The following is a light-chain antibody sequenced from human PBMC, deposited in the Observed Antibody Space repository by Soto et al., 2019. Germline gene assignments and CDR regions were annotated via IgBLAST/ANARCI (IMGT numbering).Light chain of an antibody. CDR2: DAS. CDR1: QSVSSY. V-gene: IGKV3-11*01. Sequence: EIVLTQSPATLSLSPGERATLSCRASQSVSSYLAWYQPKPGQAPRLLIYDASNRATGIPARFSGSGSGTAFTLTISRLEPEDFAVYYCQKRSNWHPITFGQGTRLEIK. J-gene: IGKJ5*01. CDR3: QKRSNWHPIT.